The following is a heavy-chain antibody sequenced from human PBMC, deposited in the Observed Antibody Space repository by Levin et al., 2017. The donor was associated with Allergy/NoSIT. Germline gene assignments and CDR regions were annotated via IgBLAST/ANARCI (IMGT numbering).Heavy chain of an antibody. Sequence: SQTLSLTCTVSGGSISSYYWSWIRQPPGKGLEWIGHIYYSGSTNYNASLKSRVTISVDTSKNQFSLKLSSVTAADTAVYYCARRRDSFDIWGQGTMVTVSS. D-gene: IGHD3-22*01. CDR1: GGSISSYY. CDR2: IYYSGST. CDR3: ARRRDSFDI. J-gene: IGHJ3*02. V-gene: IGHV4-59*08.